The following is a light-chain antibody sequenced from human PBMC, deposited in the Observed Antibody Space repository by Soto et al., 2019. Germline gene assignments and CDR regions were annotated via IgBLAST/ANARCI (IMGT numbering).Light chain of an antibody. V-gene: IGLV2-14*01. CDR3: SSYTISNTLPFV. Sequence: QSVLTQPASVSGSPGQTISIPCTGTGSDVGGYKYVSWYQQYPGKSPKLLIYEVTHRPSGVSNRFSGSKSGNTASLTISGLQAEDEADYYCSSYTISNTLPFVFGTGTKVTVL. J-gene: IGLJ1*01. CDR2: EVT. CDR1: GSDVGGYKY.